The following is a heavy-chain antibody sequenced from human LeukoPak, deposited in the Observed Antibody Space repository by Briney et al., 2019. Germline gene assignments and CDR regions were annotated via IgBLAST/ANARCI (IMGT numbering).Heavy chain of an antibody. CDR3: ASSVVPAYEVDY. J-gene: IGHJ4*02. CDR2: IYYSGST. Sequence: PSETLSLTCTVSGGSISSGDYYWSWIRQPPGKGLEWIGYIYYSGSTYYNPSLKSRVTISVDTSKNQFSLKLSSVTAADTAVYYCASSVVPAYEVDYWGQGTLVTVSS. CDR1: GGSISSGDYY. D-gene: IGHD2-2*01. V-gene: IGHV4-30-4*01.